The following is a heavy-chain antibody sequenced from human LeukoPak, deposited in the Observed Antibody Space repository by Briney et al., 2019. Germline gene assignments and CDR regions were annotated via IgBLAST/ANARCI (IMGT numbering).Heavy chain of an antibody. CDR1: GFTFNTFN. D-gene: IGHD3-9*01. CDR2: ITSGGDYI. J-gene: IGHJ4*02. V-gene: IGHV3-21*01. Sequence: GGSLRLSCAASGFTFNTFNMNWVRQAPGKGLEWVASITSGGDYIYYADSVKGRFTTSRDNAKNSLSLQLNSLRVEDTAVYYCARGHYDVLAASYKWTPDYWGQGTLVTVSS. CDR3: ARGHYDVLAASYKWTPDY.